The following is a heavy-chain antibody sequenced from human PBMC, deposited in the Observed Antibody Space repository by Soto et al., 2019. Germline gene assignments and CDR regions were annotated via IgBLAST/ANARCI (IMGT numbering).Heavy chain of an antibody. V-gene: IGHV1-18*01. CDR1: GYTFSSYG. CDR3: ARVYDFWSGYQTPFDY. D-gene: IGHD3-3*01. Sequence: QVQLLQSGGEVKKPGASVKVSCKASGYTFSSYGISWVRQAPGQGLEWMGWISVYNGNTNYAQKLQGRVTMTTDTSTSTAYIELRSLRSDDTAVYYCARVYDFWSGYQTPFDYWGQGTLVTVSS. J-gene: IGHJ4*02. CDR2: ISVYNGNT.